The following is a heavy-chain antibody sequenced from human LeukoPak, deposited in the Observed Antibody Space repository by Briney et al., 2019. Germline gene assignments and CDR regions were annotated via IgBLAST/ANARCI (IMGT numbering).Heavy chain of an antibody. CDR1: GFTFSTYW. CDR2: MKRDGSEI. D-gene: IGHD4-17*01. V-gene: IGHV3-7*01. CDR3: ARVYGDPDY. Sequence: GGSLRLSCSASGFTFSTYWMSWARQAPGKGLEWVANMKRDGSEIYYVDSVKGRFTISRDNAKNSLFLQMNSLRAEDTAVYYCARVYGDPDYWGQGTLVTVSS. J-gene: IGHJ4*02.